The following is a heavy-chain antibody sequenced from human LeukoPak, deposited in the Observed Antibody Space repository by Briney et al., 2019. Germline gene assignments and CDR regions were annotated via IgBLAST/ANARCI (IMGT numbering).Heavy chain of an antibody. Sequence: GGSLRLSCAASGFTLSSYWMSWVRQAPGKGLEWVANIKEDGGEKYYVDSVKGRFTISRDNAKNSLYLQINSLRAEDTAVYYCARADSSGYYLVGGFDIWGQGTMVTVSS. J-gene: IGHJ3*02. CDR1: GFTLSSYW. CDR3: ARADSSGYYLVGGFDI. CDR2: IKEDGGEK. V-gene: IGHV3-7*01. D-gene: IGHD3-22*01.